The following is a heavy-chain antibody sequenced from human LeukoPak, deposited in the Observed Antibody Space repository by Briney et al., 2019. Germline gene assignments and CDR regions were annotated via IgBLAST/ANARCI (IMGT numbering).Heavy chain of an antibody. CDR3: ARALIFGVVYDAFDI. J-gene: IGHJ3*02. V-gene: IGHV3-48*01. D-gene: IGHD3-3*01. CDR2: ISSSSSTI. Sequence: GGSLRLSCAASGFTFSSYSMNWVRQAPGKGLEWVSYISSSSSTIYYADSVKGRFAISRDNAKNSLYLQMNSLRAEDTAVYYCARALIFGVVYDAFDIWGQGTMVTVSS. CDR1: GFTFSSYS.